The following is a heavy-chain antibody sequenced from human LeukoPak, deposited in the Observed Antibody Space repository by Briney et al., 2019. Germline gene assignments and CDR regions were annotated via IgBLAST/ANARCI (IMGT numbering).Heavy chain of an antibody. V-gene: IGHV1-46*01. J-gene: IGHJ6*02. CDR3: ALPNCSGGSCSNLYYYYGMDV. Sequence: GASVTVSCKSSGYTFTIYYMHWVRQAPGQGLEWMGIINPSGTSTRYAQKFQGRVTMTRDTPTRTVYMELSSLRSEDTAVYYCALPNCSGGSCSNLYYYYGMDVWGQGTMVTVSS. D-gene: IGHD2-15*01. CDR2: INPSGTST. CDR1: GYTFTIYY.